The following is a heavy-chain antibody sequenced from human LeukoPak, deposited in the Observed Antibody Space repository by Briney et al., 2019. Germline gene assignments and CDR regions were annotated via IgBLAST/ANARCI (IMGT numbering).Heavy chain of an antibody. V-gene: IGHV3-23*01. Sequence: GGSLRLSCAASGFTFSTSGMSWVRQTPGKGLEWVSAISGSGGSTYYADSVKGRFTISRDNSKNTLYLQMNSLRAEDTAVYYCARKNGLDYWGQGTLVTVSS. J-gene: IGHJ4*02. CDR3: ARKNGLDY. CDR1: GFTFSTSG. CDR2: ISGSGGST.